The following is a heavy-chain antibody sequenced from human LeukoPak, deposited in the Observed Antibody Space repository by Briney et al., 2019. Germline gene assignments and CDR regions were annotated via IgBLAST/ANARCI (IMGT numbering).Heavy chain of an antibody. CDR2: IYYSGIT. V-gene: IGHV4-59*12. Sequence: SETLSLTCTVSGDSISSYYWHWFRQPPGKELEWIACIYYSGITHYNPSLKSRVTISLDTSKNQFSQRLSSVTAADTAVYYCAREGIVRTYDQWGQGTLVIVSS. CDR1: GDSISSYY. J-gene: IGHJ4*02. D-gene: IGHD2/OR15-2a*01. CDR3: AREGIVRTYDQ.